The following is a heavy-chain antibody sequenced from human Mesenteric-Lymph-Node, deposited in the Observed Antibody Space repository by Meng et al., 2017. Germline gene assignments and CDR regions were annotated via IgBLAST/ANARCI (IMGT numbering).Heavy chain of an antibody. D-gene: IGHD2-21*01. CDR3: ARRIGGSAYRDY. CDR2: IYHTGNT. Sequence: SETLSLTCAVSGYSISSGCYWGWIRQTPGKGLEWIGNIYHTGNTYYNPSLKSRVTISIDTSKNHFSLKLSSVTAADTAVYYCARRIGGSAYRDYWGQGMMVTVSS. CDR1: GYSISSGCY. V-gene: IGHV4-38-2*01. J-gene: IGHJ4*02.